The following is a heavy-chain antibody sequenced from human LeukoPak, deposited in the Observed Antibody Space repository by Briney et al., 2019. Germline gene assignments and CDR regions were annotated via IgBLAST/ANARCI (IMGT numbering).Heavy chain of an antibody. CDR2: INPSGGST. D-gene: IGHD3-9*01. Sequence: ASVKVSCKASGYTFTSYYMHWVRQAPGQGLEWMGIINPSGGSTSYAQKFQGRVTMTRDMSTSTVYMELSSLRSEDTAVYYCARVGGTGYDILTGYYRGGGYFDYWGQGTLVTVSS. CDR1: GYTFTSYY. J-gene: IGHJ4*02. CDR3: ARVGGTGYDILTGYYRGGGYFDY. V-gene: IGHV1-46*01.